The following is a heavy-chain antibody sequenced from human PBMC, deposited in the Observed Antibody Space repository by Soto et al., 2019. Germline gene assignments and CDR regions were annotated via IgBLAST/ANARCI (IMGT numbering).Heavy chain of an antibody. CDR3: AKDRRYSSSSDAFDI. D-gene: IGHD6-6*01. V-gene: IGHV3-23*01. CDR2: ISGSGGST. J-gene: IGHJ3*02. Sequence: GGSLRISCAASGFTFSSYAMSWVRQAPGKGLEWVSAISGSGGSTYYADSVKGRFTISRDNSKNTLYLQMNSLRAEDTAVYYCAKDRRYSSSSDAFDIWGQGTMVTVSS. CDR1: GFTFSSYA.